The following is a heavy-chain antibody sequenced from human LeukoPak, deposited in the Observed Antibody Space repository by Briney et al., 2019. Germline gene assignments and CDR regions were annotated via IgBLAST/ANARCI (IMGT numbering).Heavy chain of an antibody. D-gene: IGHD3-10*01. CDR3: ARGIRLGYGSGRDWLDP. CDR1: GGFISSYY. J-gene: IGHJ5*02. Sequence: SETLSLTCTVSGGFISSYYWSWIRQPAGKGLEWIGRIYTSGSTNYNPSLKSRVTMSVDTSKNQFSLKLNSVTAVDTAVYYCARGIRLGYGSGRDWLDPWGQGTLVTVSS. CDR2: IYTSGST. V-gene: IGHV4-4*07.